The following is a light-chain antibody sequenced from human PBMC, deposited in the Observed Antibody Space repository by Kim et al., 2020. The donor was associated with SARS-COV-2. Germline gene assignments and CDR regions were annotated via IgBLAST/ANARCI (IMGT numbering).Light chain of an antibody. V-gene: IGLV3-21*04. J-gene: IGLJ2*01. CDR3: QVWDSSSDHRVV. CDR2: YDS. CDR1: SIGSKS. Sequence: PGKTARISCGGNSIGSKSVRWYQEKPGQAPVLVISYDSDRPSGIPERFSGSNSGNTATLTISRVEAGDEADYYCQVWDSSSDHRVVFGGGTKLTVL.